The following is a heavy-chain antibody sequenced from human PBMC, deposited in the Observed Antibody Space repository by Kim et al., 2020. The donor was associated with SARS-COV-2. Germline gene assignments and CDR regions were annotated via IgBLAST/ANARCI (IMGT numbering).Heavy chain of an antibody. D-gene: IGHD5-12*01. J-gene: IGHJ4*02. V-gene: IGHV4-38-2*02. CDR1: GYSISSGYY. CDR2: IYHSGST. Sequence: SETLSLTYTVSGYSISSGYYWGWIRQPPGKGLEWIGSIYHSGSTYYNPSLKSRVTISVDTSKNQFSLKLSSVTAADTAVYYCARSAIVATPYFDYWGQGTLVTVSS. CDR3: ARSAIVATPYFDY.